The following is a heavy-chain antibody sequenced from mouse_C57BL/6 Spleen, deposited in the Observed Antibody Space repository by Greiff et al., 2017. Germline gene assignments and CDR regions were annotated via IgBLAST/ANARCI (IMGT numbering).Heavy chain of an antibody. CDR2: ISSGSSTI. CDR1: GFTFSDYG. CDR3: ARIYYGNHEAMDY. Sequence: EVKLMESGGGLVKPGGSLKLSCAASGFTFSDYGMHWVRQAPEKGLEWVAYISSGSSTIYYADTVKGRFTISRDNAKNTLFLQMTSLRSEDTAMYYCARIYYGNHEAMDYWGQGTSVTVSS. J-gene: IGHJ4*01. D-gene: IGHD2-1*01. V-gene: IGHV5-17*01.